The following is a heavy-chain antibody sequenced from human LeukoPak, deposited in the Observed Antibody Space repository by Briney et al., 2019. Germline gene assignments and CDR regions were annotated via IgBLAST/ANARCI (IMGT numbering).Heavy chain of an antibody. Sequence: PGGSLRLSCAASGFTFSNYAMHWVRQAPGMGLEWVATISYDGSNEYYADSVKGRFTLSRDSSKNTLYLQMNSLRDEDTAVHYCARGGGRYCSGDSCHFVFDHWGQGTLVTVSS. CDR1: GFTFSNYA. V-gene: IGHV3-30-3*01. J-gene: IGHJ4*02. CDR3: ARGGGRYCSGDSCHFVFDH. CDR2: ISYDGSNE. D-gene: IGHD2-15*01.